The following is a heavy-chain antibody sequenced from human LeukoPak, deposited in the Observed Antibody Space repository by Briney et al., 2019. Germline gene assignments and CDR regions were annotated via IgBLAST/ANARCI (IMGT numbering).Heavy chain of an antibody. D-gene: IGHD6-13*01. CDR3: ARGGGSSWYLYYYYGMDV. CDR2: INPNSGGR. J-gene: IGHJ6*02. CDR1: GYTFTCYY. Sequence: ASVKVCCKCSGYTFTCYYMYWVRQAPGQGLEWMGWINPNSGGRNYAQKFQGWGTMTRYTSISTAYMELSRLRSDDTAVYYWARGGGSSWYLYYYYGMDVWGQGTTVTVSS. V-gene: IGHV1-2*04.